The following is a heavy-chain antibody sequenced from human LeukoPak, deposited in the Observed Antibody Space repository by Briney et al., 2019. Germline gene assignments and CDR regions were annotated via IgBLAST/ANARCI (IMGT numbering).Heavy chain of an antibody. CDR1: GGSISSGSYY. V-gene: IGHV4-61*09. J-gene: IGHJ6*03. D-gene: IGHD7-27*01. CDR3: ARSRPWGLVGYYMDV. CDR2: INTSGST. Sequence: PSQTLSLTCTVSGGSISSGSYYWSWIRQPAGKGLEWIGHINTSGSTKYNPSLKSRVTISVDTSKNQFSLKLSSVTAADTAVYYCARSRPWGLVGYYMDVWGKGTTVTISS.